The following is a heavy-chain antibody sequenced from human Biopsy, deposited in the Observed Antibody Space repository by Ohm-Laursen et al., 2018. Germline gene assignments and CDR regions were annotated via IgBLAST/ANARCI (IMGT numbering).Heavy chain of an antibody. Sequence: GTLSLTCTVSGGSISSDYWSWIRQTPGKGLEWIGYIYYSGSTNYNPSLKSRVTISVDTSKNQFSLRLNSVTAADTAVYYCARATNSTGWPYYYFYGMDVWGQGALVTVSS. D-gene: IGHD2/OR15-2a*01. CDR1: GGSISSDY. V-gene: IGHV4-59*01. CDR3: ARATNSTGWPYYYFYGMDV. CDR2: IYYSGST. J-gene: IGHJ6*02.